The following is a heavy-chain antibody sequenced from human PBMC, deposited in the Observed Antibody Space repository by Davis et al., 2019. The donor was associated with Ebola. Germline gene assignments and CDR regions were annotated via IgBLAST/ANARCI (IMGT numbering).Heavy chain of an antibody. CDR1: GFTFSTYS. CDR3: AKGTNRIAVAGMGQNN. Sequence: PGGSLRLSCAASGFTFSTYSMSWVRQAPGKGLEWVSSISSDSDYIYYADSVKGRFTISRDNAKNSLYLQMNSLRAEDTAVYYCAKGTNRIAVAGMGQNNWGQGTLVTVSS. CDR2: ISSDSDYI. D-gene: IGHD6-19*01. V-gene: IGHV3-21*01. J-gene: IGHJ4*02.